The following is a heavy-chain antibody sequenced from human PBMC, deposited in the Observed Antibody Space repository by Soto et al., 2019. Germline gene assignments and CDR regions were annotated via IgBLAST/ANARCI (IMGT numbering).Heavy chain of an antibody. CDR1: GFTFSSYG. J-gene: IGHJ4*02. CDR2: IWYDGSNK. CDR3: ARDSTPYSSSWYVGDFDY. Sequence: GGSLRLSCAASGFTFSSYGMHWVRQAPGKGLEWVAVIWYDGSNKYYADSVKGRFTISRDNSKNTLYLQMNSLRAEGTAVYYCARDSTPYSSSWYVGDFDYWGQGTLVTVSS. V-gene: IGHV3-33*01. D-gene: IGHD6-13*01.